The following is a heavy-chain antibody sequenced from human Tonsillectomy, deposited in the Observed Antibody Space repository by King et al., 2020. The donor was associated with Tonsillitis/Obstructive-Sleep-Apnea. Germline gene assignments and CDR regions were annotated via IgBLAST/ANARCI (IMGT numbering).Heavy chain of an antibody. CDR2: IDPSDSYT. CDR3: ARQVNYGGGYYYYYGMDV. Sequence: VQLVESGAEVKKPGESLRISCKGSGYSFTSYWISWVRQMPGKGLEWMGRIDPSDSYTNYSPSFQGHVTISADKSISTAYLQWSSLKASDTAMYYCARQVNYGGGYYYYYGMDVWGQGTTVTVSS. V-gene: IGHV5-10-1*03. J-gene: IGHJ6*02. CDR1: GYSFTSYW. D-gene: IGHD4-11*01.